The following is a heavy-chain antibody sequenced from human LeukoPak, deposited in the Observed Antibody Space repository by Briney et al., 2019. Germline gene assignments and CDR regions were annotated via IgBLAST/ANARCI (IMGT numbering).Heavy chain of an antibody. J-gene: IGHJ6*02. CDR3: ARGLSAGHYNYYYGMDV. CDR2: IYSGGST. Sequence: PGGSLRLSCAASGFTVSSNYMSWVRLAPGKGLEWVSVIYSGGSTYYADSVKGRFTISRDNSKNTLYLQMNSLRAEDTAVYYCARGLSAGHYNYYYGMDVWGQGTTVTVSS. V-gene: IGHV3-66*01. D-gene: IGHD2/OR15-2a*01. CDR1: GFTVSSNY.